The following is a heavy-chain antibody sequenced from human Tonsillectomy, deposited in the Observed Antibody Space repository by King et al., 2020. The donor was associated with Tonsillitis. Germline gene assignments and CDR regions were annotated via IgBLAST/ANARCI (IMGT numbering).Heavy chain of an antibody. CDR3: ARLRFDYLWGTYRYPFDC. J-gene: IGHJ4*02. CDR1: GGSISNNNYF. V-gene: IGHV4-39*01. CDR2: IYYIWST. D-gene: IGHD3-16*02. Sequence: QLQESGPGLVKPSETLSLTCTVSGGSISNNNYFLGWIRQPPWKVLEWIVNIYYIWSTYYNPSLKSRVTISVDTSKNQFSLKLSSATAADTAVYYCARLRFDYLWGTYRYPFDCWGQGTLVTVSS.